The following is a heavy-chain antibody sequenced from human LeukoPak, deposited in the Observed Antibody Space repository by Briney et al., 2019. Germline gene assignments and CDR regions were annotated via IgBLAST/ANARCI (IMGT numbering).Heavy chain of an antibody. V-gene: IGHV4-59*12. CDR3: ARDSLDCSSTSCYTPHNWFDP. J-gene: IGHJ5*02. Sequence: SETLSLTCTVSGGSISSYYWSWIRQPPGKGLEWIGYIYYSGSTNYNPSLKSRVTISVDTSKNQFSLKLSSVTAADTAVYYCARDSLDCSSTSCYTPHNWFDPWGQGTLVTVSS. CDR2: IYYSGST. D-gene: IGHD2-2*02. CDR1: GGSISSYY.